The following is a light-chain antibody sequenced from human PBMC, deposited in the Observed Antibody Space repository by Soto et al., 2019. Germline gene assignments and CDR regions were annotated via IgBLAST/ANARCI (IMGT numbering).Light chain of an antibody. CDR2: GAS. CDR3: QQYTNWPPTYT. J-gene: IGKJ2*01. Sequence: EIVMTQSPATLSVSPGERATLSCRASQGISNSLAWFQQKPGQAPRLLIYGASTRATGIPARFSGSGSRTEFTLTISSLRSEDSAVYYCQQYTNWPPTYTFGQGTKVDIK. V-gene: IGKV3-15*01. CDR1: QGISNS.